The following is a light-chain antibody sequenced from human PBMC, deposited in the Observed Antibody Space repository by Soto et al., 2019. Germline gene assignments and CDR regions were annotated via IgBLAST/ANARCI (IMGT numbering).Light chain of an antibody. CDR3: QQYLNSPWT. CDR2: GAS. J-gene: IGKJ1*01. V-gene: IGKV3-20*01. CDR1: ESISRDY. Sequence: EIVLTQSPGTLSLSPGQRATLSCRASESISRDYLAWYQQRLGQAPRLLIYGASSGATGIPDRFSGSGSGTDFTLTISRLEPEDFAVYYCQQYLNSPWTFGQGTRWIS.